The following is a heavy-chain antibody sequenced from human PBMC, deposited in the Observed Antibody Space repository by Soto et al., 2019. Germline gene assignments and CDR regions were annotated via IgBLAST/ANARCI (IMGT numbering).Heavy chain of an antibody. CDR1: GYSFTSYW. CDR2: IDPSDSYT. J-gene: IGHJ5*02. Sequence: GESLKISCKVCGYSFTSYWISWVRQMPGKGLEWMGRIDPSDSYTNYSPSFQGHATISADKSISTAYLQWSSLKASDTAMYYCARRVFDFWSGYYNWFDPWGQGTLVTVSS. CDR3: ARRVFDFWSGYYNWFDP. D-gene: IGHD3-3*01. V-gene: IGHV5-10-1*01.